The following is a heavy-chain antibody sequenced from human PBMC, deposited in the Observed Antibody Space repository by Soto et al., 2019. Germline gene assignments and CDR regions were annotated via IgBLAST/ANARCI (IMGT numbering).Heavy chain of an antibody. CDR3: ARSGDCTGTSCHLRGPFGS. J-gene: IGHJ4*02. CDR2: IWGDGSDK. V-gene: IGHV3-33*01. D-gene: IGHD2-8*02. CDR1: VFTFSVYA. Sequence: GGSLRLSCAASVFTFSVYAIHWVRQAPGKGLEWVAAIWGDGSDKKYADSVKGRFTVSRDNSKNTLYLQMNSLRDEDTAVYFCARSGDCTGTSCHLRGPFGSWGPGTLVTVSS.